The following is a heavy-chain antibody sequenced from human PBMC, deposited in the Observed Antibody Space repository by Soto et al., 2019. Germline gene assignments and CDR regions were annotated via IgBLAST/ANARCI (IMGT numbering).Heavy chain of an antibody. CDR2: IYSSGGT. Sequence: DVQLEESGGGLIQPGGSLRLSCAVSGFTVSNNYMTWVRQAPGKGLEWVSLIYSSGGTKYADSVGGRFPISIDNSKNTLYLQMNRLKLAHTAVYYCARDPPGIAAYGSYNWGQGNLVTVSS. J-gene: IGHJ4*02. CDR1: GFTVSNNY. V-gene: IGHV3-53*01. D-gene: IGHD6-13*01. CDR3: ARDPPGIAAYGSYN.